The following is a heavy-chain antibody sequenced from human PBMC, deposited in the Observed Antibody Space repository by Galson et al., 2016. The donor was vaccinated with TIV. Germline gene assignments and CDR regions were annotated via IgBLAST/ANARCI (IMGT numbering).Heavy chain of an antibody. V-gene: IGHV4-38-2*02. CDR1: GFSIASGYF. D-gene: IGHD2-15*01. CDR2: MHQSGSS. Sequence: SETLSLTCTVSGFSIASGYFWGWIRQPPGKGLEWLGNMHQSGSSYYNPSLKSRLTISVGTSKNQFSLTLRSVTAADSAVYYCARDCTSSTCRIYYYGMDVWGQGTTVTVSS. J-gene: IGHJ6*02. CDR3: ARDCTSSTCRIYYYGMDV.